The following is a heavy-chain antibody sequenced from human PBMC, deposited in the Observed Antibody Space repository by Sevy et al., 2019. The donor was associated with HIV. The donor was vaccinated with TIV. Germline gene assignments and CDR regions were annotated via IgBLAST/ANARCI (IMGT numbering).Heavy chain of an antibody. CDR2: ISGSGGRT. J-gene: IGHJ4*02. D-gene: IGHD3-16*02. V-gene: IGHV3-23*01. CDR3: AKDPPYDYVWGSYRYFDY. CDR1: GFTFSSYA. Sequence: GGSLRLSCAASGFTFSSYAMSWVRQAPGNGLEWVSAISGSGGRTYYADSVKGRFTISRDNSKNTLYLQMNSLRAEDTAVYYCAKDPPYDYVWGSYRYFDYWGQGTLVTVSS.